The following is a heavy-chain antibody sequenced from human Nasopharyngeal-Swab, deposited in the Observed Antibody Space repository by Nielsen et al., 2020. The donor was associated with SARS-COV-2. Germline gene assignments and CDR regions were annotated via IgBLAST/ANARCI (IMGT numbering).Heavy chain of an antibody. D-gene: IGHD3-22*01. J-gene: IGHJ6*02. V-gene: IGHV4-34*01. CDR3: ARGTVYYYDSSGYYYYYYYGMGV. Sequence: WIRQPPGKGLEWIGEINHSGSTNYNPSLKSRVTISVDTSKNQFSLKLSSVTAADTAVYYCARGTVYYYDSSGYYYYYYYGMGVRGQGTTVTVSS. CDR2: INHSGST.